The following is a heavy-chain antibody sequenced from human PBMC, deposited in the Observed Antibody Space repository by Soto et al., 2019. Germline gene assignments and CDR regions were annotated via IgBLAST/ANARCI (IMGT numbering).Heavy chain of an antibody. D-gene: IGHD3-9*01. Sequence: SVKVSCKAPGGTFSSYAISWVRQAPGQGLEWMGGFIPIFGTANYAQKFQGRVTITADKSTSTAYMELSSLRSEDTAVYYCARGNKLRYFDWPLGYWGQGTLVTVSS. V-gene: IGHV1-69*06. CDR2: FIPIFGTA. CDR1: GGTFSSYA. J-gene: IGHJ4*02. CDR3: ARGNKLRYFDWPLGY.